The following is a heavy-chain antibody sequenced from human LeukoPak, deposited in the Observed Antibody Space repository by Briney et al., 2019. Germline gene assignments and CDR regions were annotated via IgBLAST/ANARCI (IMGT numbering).Heavy chain of an antibody. D-gene: IGHD4-17*01. J-gene: IGHJ4*02. Sequence: GGSLRLSCAASGFTFSSYSMNWVRQAPGKGLEWVSSISSSSSYIYYADSVKGRFTISRDNAKNSLYLQMNSLRAEDTAVYYCARDYGDYPGLDYWGQGTLVTVSS. CDR2: ISSSSSYI. CDR3: ARDYGDYPGLDY. CDR1: GFTFSSYS. V-gene: IGHV3-21*01.